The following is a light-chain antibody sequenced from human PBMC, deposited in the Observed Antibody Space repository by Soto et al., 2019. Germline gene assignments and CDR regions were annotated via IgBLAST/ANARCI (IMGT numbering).Light chain of an antibody. J-gene: IGKJ5*01. CDR2: AAS. V-gene: IGKV1-12*01. CDR1: QGISRV. Sequence: DIQMTQSPSSVSASVGDRVTITCRARQGISRVLGWYQQKPGKVPKILIFAASSVQSGVPSRFSVSGSGTEFTLSISNLQPEDFATYYCQQAYSVPITFGQGRRLE. CDR3: QQAYSVPIT.